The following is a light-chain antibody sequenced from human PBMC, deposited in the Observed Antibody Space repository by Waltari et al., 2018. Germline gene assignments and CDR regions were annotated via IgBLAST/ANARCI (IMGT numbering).Light chain of an antibody. J-gene: IGLJ2*01. V-gene: IGLV3-10*01. CDR1: ALPRQY. Sequence: SYELTQPPSVSVSPGQTARITSSGDALPRQYAYWYQQKSGQAPIPVIYEDSNRPSGIPERFSGSSSGTMATLTVTGAQVEDEADYYCYSTDISGTERVFGGGTKLTVL. CDR2: EDS. CDR3: YSTDISGTERV.